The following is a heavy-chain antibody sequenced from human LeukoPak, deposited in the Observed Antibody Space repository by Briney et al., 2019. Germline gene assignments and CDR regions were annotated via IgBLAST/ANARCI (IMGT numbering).Heavy chain of an antibody. CDR3: ARFLSGNAFDI. J-gene: IGHJ3*02. D-gene: IGHD6-13*01. CDR1: GFTFSSYS. CDR2: ISSSSSYI. V-gene: IGHV3-21*01. Sequence: GGSLRLSCAASGFTFSSYSMNWVRQAPGKGLEWVSSISSSSSYIYYADSVKGRFTISRDNAKNSLYLQMNNLRAEDTAVYYCARFLSGNAFDIWGQGTMVTVSS.